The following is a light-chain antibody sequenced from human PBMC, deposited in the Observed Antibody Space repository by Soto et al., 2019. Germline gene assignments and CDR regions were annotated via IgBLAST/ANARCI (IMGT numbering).Light chain of an antibody. J-gene: IGKJ3*01. Sequence: EIVLTQSPGTLSLSPGERATLSCRASQTVSSNYLAWYQQKPGQAPRLLIYGASSRATGIPDRFSGSGSGTDFTLTISSLETEDFAVYYCQQYGSSPFTFGPGTKVYIK. V-gene: IGKV3-20*01. CDR3: QQYGSSPFT. CDR1: QTVSSNY. CDR2: GAS.